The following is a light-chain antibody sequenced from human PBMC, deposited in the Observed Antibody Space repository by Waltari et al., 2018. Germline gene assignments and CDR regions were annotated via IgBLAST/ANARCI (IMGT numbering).Light chain of an antibody. CDR1: QGISSW. V-gene: IGKV1-12*01. J-gene: IGKJ2*03. CDR3: QQGYNTPYS. CDR2: AAS. Sequence: DIQMTQSPSSLSASVVDKVTITCRASQGISSWLAWYQQKPGKAPKLLIYAASSVQSGVPSRFSGRGSGTDYTLTISSLQPEDFETYYCQQGYNTPYSFGQGTKVEIK.